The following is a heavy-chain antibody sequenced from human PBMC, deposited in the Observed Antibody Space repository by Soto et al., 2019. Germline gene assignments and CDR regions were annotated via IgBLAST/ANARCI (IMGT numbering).Heavy chain of an antibody. CDR2: IKHDGSET. CDR3: AKGYGYYFDS. Sequence: EVQLVESGGGLVQPGGSLRLSCAASGFSFRNYWMSWVRQAPGKGLEWVLSIKHDGSETYSVDSVKGRFTSSRDNADNSVYLQMHSLRAEDTAVYFCAKGYGYYFDSWGQGTLVTVSS. D-gene: IGHD4-17*01. V-gene: IGHV3-7*03. CDR1: GFSFRNYW. J-gene: IGHJ4*02.